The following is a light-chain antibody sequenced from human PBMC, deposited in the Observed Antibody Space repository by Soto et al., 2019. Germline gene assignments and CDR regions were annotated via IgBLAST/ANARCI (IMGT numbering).Light chain of an antibody. CDR2: EVT. V-gene: IGLV2-14*01. CDR1: SSDIGTYNY. CDR3: SSYTTNSPPVV. J-gene: IGLJ2*01. Sequence: QSVLTQPASVSGSPGQSITISCTGSSSDIGTYNYLSWYQQHPGKAPKLLISEVTNRPSGVSNRFSGSKSGNTASLTISGLQAEDEAHYYCSSYTTNSPPVVFGGGTKLTVL.